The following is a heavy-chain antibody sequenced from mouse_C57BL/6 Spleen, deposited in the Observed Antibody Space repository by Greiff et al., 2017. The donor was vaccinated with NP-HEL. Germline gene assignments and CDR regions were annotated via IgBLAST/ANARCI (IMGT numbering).Heavy chain of an antibody. CDR1: GYTFTDYN. CDR2: INPNNGGT. V-gene: IGHV1-22*01. J-gene: IGHJ2*01. CDR3: ASGVYYFDY. Sequence: EVQLQQSGPELVKPGVSVKMSCKASGYTFTDYNMHWVKQSHGKSLEWIGYINPNNGGTSYNQKFKGKATLTVNKSSSTAYMELRSLTSEDSAVYYCASGVYYFDYWGQGTTLTVSS.